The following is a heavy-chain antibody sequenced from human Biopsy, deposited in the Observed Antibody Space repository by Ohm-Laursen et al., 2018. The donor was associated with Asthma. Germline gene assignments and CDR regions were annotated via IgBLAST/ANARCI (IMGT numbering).Heavy chain of an antibody. CDR1: GFTFSNYA. Sequence: GSLRLSCAASGFTFSNYAMSWVRQAPGKGLEWVSSITGSGGFTYYADSVKGRFTISRDNSKNTLYLQMSSLRADDTAVYYCAKGGTYTTDRYAYWGQGSLVTVSS. CDR3: AKGGTYTTDRYAY. CDR2: ITGSGGFT. J-gene: IGHJ4*02. D-gene: IGHD1-26*01. V-gene: IGHV3-23*01.